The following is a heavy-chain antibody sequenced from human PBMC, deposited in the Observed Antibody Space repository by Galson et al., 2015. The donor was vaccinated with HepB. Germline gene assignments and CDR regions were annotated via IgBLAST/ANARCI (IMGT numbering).Heavy chain of an antibody. D-gene: IGHD2-2*01. J-gene: IGHJ3*02. CDR2: ISSSSSYI. CDR1: GFTFSSYS. CDR3: AREYPKARADAFDI. Sequence: SLRLSCAASGFTFSSYSMNWVRLAPGKGLEWVSSISSSSSYIYYADSVKGRFTISRDNAKNSLYLQMNSLRAEDTAVYYCAREYPKARADAFDIWGQGTMVTVSS. V-gene: IGHV3-21*01.